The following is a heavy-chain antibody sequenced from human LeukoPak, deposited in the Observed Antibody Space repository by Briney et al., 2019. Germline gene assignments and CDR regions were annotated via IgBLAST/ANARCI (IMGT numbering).Heavy chain of an antibody. J-gene: IGHJ4*02. Sequence: KSSATLSLTCAVYGGSFSGYYWSWIRQPPGKGLEWIGEINHSGSTNYNPSLKSRVTISVDTSKNQFSLKLSSVTAADTAVYYCARSRFLNYYDSSGYYYANYYFDYWGQGTLVTVSS. V-gene: IGHV4-34*01. D-gene: IGHD3-22*01. CDR2: INHSGST. CDR1: GGSFSGYY. CDR3: ARSRFLNYYDSSGYYYANYYFDY.